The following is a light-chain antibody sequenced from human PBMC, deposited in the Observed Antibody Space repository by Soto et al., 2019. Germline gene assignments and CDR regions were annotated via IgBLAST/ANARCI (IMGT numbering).Light chain of an antibody. CDR1: SSDVGSYNL. Sequence: QSALTQPASVSGSPGQSVTISCTGTSSDVGSYNLISWYQQHPGEAPKLMIYEGSKRPSGVSNRFSGSKSGNTSSPTISGLQAEDEADYYCCSYAGSSTYGVVFGGGTKLTVL. V-gene: IGLV2-23*01. CDR3: CSYAGSSTYGVV. J-gene: IGLJ2*01. CDR2: EGS.